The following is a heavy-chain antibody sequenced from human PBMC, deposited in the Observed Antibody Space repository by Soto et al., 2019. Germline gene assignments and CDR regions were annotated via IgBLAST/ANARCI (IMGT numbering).Heavy chain of an antibody. CDR3: ARGPHYYDSSGYYH. Sequence: QVQLVESGGGVVQPGRSLRLSCAASGFTFSSYAMHWVRQAPGKGLGWVAVISYDGSNKYYADSVKGRFTISRDNSKNTLYLQMNSLRAEDTAVYYCARGPHYYDSSGYYHWGQGTLVTVSS. CDR2: ISYDGSNK. CDR1: GFTFSSYA. D-gene: IGHD3-22*01. V-gene: IGHV3-30-3*01. J-gene: IGHJ5*02.